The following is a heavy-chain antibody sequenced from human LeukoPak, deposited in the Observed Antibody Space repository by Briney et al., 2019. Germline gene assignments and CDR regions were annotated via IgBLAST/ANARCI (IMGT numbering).Heavy chain of an antibody. J-gene: IGHJ4*02. Sequence: PSETLSLTCTVSGGSISSSSYYWGWIRQPPGKGLEWIGSIYCSGSTYYNPSLKSRATISVDTSKNQFSLKLSSVTAADTAVYYCARHVSLYYYDSSGYYSFDYWGQGTLVTVSS. V-gene: IGHV4-39*01. CDR1: GGSISSSSYY. CDR2: IYCSGST. CDR3: ARHVSLYYYDSSGYYSFDY. D-gene: IGHD3-22*01.